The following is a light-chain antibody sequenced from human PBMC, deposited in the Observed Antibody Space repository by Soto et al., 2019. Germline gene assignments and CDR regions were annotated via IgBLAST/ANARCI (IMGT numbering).Light chain of an antibody. V-gene: IGKV1-33*01. Sequence: DIQMTQSPSSLSASVGDRVTITCQASQDIQNYINWYQHTPGKAPKLLIFDASNLQPGVASRFSGRASGTDFFLTISSLHPEDFATYFCQQHHDVPYTFGQGTKLDIK. CDR1: QDIQNY. CDR3: QQHHDVPYT. CDR2: DAS. J-gene: IGKJ2*01.